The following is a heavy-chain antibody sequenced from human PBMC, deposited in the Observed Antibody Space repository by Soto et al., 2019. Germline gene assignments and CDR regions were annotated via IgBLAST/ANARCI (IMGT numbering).Heavy chain of an antibody. CDR2: ISANNGNT. CDR1: GYTFTSYG. V-gene: IGHV1-18*01. Sequence: QVQLVQSGAEVKKPGASVKVSCKASGYTFTSYGINWVRQAPGQGLEWMGWISANNGNTHYAQKLQGRVTTTTDTSTSTADMELRRRRSDDTAVYYCARVQSGYDFAYWGQGTLVTVSS. CDR3: ARVQSGYDFAY. J-gene: IGHJ4*02. D-gene: IGHD5-12*01.